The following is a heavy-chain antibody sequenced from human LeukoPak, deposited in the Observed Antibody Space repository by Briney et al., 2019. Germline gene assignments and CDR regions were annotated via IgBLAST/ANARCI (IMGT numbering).Heavy chain of an antibody. D-gene: IGHD1-1*01. V-gene: IGHV3-30-3*01. CDR1: GFTFSSYA. J-gene: IGHJ4*02. CDR3: ARELDYFDY. CDR2: ISYDGSNK. Sequence: GGSLRLSCAASGFTFSSYAMSWVRQAPGKGLEWVAVISYDGSNKYYADSVKGRFTISRDNSKNTLYLQMNSLRAEDTAVYCCARELDYFDYWGQGTLVTVSS.